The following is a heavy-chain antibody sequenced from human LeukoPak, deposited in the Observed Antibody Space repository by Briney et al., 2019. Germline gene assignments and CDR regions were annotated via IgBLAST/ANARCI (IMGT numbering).Heavy chain of an antibody. CDR1: GGSITGYY. CDR2: IHYTGAT. CDR3: ARGNILTGYCFDF. D-gene: IGHD3-9*01. Sequence: PSETLPLTCAVYGGSITGYYWSWIRQTPGRGLEWVGKIHYTGATSYNPSLKSRATISTDTSKNQFSLRLSSVTAADTAVYYCARGNILTGYCFDFWGQGALVTVSS. V-gene: IGHV4-34*01. J-gene: IGHJ4*02.